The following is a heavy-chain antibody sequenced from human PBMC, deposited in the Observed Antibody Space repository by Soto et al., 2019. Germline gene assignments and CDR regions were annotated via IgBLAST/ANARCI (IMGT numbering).Heavy chain of an antibody. CDR2: IYPGDSDT. D-gene: IGHD3-22*01. CDR1: GESVTRYW. CDR3: ARQWSSGYGDALDI. V-gene: IGHV5-51*01. J-gene: IGHJ3*02. Sequence: PMAAQPISCQGGGESVTRYWIGRERQMPGKGLEWMGIIYPGDSDTRYSPSFQGQVTISADKSISTAYLQWSSLKASDTAMYYCARQWSSGYGDALDIWGQGTMVTVSS.